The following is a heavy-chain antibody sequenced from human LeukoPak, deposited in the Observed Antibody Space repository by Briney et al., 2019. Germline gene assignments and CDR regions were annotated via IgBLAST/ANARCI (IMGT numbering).Heavy chain of an antibody. CDR3: ATYSSLNAREFQY. D-gene: IGHD3-22*01. J-gene: IGHJ1*01. CDR2: IKTDGSEE. CDR1: GFTFSNYW. V-gene: IGHV3-7*01. Sequence: GGSLRLSCEGSGFTFSNYWMSWVRQAPGKGLEWVANIKTDGSEEYYVDSVKGRFTISRDNAKNSLYLQMNSLRAEDTAVYHCATYSSLNAREFQYWGQGTLVTVSS.